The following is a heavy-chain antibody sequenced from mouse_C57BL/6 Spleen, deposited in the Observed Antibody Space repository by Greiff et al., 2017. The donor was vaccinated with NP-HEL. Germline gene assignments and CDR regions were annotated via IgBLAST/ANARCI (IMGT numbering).Heavy chain of an antibody. CDR2: INPSSGYT. CDR3: GYVNGGWVAY. Sequence: VQLQQSGADLARPGASVKMSCKASGYTFTSYTMHWVKQRPGQGLEWIGYINPSSGYTKYNQKFKDKATLTADKSSSTAYMQLSSLTSEDSAVYYCGYVNGGWVAYWGQGTLVTVSA. V-gene: IGHV1-4*01. J-gene: IGHJ3*01. D-gene: IGHD1-1*02. CDR1: GYTFTSYT.